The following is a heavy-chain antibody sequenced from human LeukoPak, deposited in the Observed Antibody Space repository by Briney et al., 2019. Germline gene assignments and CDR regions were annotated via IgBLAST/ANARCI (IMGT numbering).Heavy chain of an antibody. J-gene: IGHJ4*02. CDR1: GGTFSSYT. CDR3: ARLDYGVFFDY. D-gene: IGHD4-17*01. V-gene: IGHV1-69*02. CDR2: IIPILGIA. Sequence: SVKVSCKASGGTFSSYTISWVRQAPGQGLEWMGRIIPILGIANYAQKFQGRVTITADKSTGTAYMELSSLRSEDTAVYYCARLDYGVFFDYWGQGTLVTVSS.